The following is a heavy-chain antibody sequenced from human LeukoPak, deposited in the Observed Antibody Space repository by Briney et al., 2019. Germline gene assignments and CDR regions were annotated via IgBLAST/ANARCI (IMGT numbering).Heavy chain of an antibody. D-gene: IGHD5-12*01. V-gene: IGHV4-4*02. CDR2: IYHSGST. CDR3: ARGLGYSGYATYYFDY. J-gene: IGHJ4*02. Sequence: SETLSLTCAVSGGSISSSNWWSWVRQPPGKGLEWIGEIYHSGSTNYNPSLKSRVTISVDKSKNQFSLKLSSVTAADTAVYYCARGLGYSGYATYYFDYWGQGTLVTVSS. CDR1: GGSISSSNW.